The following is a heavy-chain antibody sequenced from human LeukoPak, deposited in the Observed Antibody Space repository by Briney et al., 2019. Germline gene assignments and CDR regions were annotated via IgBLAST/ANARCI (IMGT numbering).Heavy chain of an antibody. CDR2: IQSDGNEK. V-gene: IGHV3-7*01. J-gene: IGHJ6*02. CDR3: ARDSAVATYYGVDV. CDR1: GFTFSSYA. Sequence: GGSLRLSCAGSGFTFSSYAMHWVRQAPGKGLEWVANIQSDGNEKNYIDSVQGRFTISRDNAKTSLYLQMSSLRAEDTAVYYCARDSAVATYYGVDVWGQGTTVTVSS. D-gene: IGHD6-19*01.